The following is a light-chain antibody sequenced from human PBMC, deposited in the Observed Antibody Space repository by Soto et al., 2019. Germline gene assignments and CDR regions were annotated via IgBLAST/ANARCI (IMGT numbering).Light chain of an antibody. J-gene: IGLJ1*01. Sequence: QSVLTQPPSASGIPGQRGTISCSGSSSNIGSNTVNWYQQLPGTAPKLLIYSNNQRPSGVPDRFSGSKSGTSASLAISGLQSEDEADYYCAAWDDSLNGRYVFGTGTKVTV. CDR3: AAWDDSLNGRYV. V-gene: IGLV1-44*01. CDR1: SSNIGSNT. CDR2: SNN.